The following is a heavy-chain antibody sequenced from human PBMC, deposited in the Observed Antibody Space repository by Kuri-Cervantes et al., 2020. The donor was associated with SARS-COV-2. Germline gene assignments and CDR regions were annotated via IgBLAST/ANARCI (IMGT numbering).Heavy chain of an antibody. J-gene: IGHJ6*02. CDR2: ISAYNGNT. CDR1: GYTFTSYG. V-gene: IGHV1-18*04. Sequence: ASVKVSCKASGYTFTSYGISRVRQAPGQGLEWMGWISAYNGNTNYAQKLQGRVTMATDTSTSTAYMEMRSLRSDDTAVYYCARDHMQLKGMDVWGQGTTVTVSS. D-gene: IGHD6-13*01. CDR3: ARDHMQLKGMDV.